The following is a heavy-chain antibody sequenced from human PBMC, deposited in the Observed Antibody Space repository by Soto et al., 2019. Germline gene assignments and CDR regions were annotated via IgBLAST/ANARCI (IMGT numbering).Heavy chain of an antibody. CDR1: GFSFSNYG. D-gene: IGHD2-2*01. V-gene: IGHV3-21*01. Sequence: EVQLVESGGGLVKPGGSLRLSCAASGFSFSNYGMNWVRQAPGKGLEWVSSISSSSSYISYADSVKGRFTISRDNAKNSVYLQMNSVRAEDTAVYYCARSDCTSTSCYVVWFDPWGQGTLVTVSS. CDR3: ARSDCTSTSCYVVWFDP. CDR2: ISSSSSYI. J-gene: IGHJ5*02.